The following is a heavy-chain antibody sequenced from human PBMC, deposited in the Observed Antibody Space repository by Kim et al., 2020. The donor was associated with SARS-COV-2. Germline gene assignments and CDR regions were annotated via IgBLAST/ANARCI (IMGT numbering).Heavy chain of an antibody. CDR1: GFTFSSYS. V-gene: IGHV3-48*02. CDR2: ISSSSNTM. J-gene: IGHJ4*02. Sequence: GGSLRLSCAASGFTFSSYSMNWVRQAPGKGLEWVSYISSSSNTMYYADSVKGRFTISRDNAKNSLYLQMNSLRDEDTAVYYCARGIWSGYYYWGQGTLVTVSS. D-gene: IGHD3-3*01. CDR3: ARGIWSGYYY.